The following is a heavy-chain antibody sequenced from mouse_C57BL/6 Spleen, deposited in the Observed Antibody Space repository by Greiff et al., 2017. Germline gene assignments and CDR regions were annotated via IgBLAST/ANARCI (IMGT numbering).Heavy chain of an antibody. Sequence: QVQLKQSGPELVKPGASVTISCKASGYAFSSSWMNWVKQRPGKGLEWIGRIYPGDGDTNYNGKFKGKATLTADKSSSTAYMQLSSLTSEDSAVYFCAGTQATAMDYWGQGTSVTVSS. CDR3: AGTQATAMDY. CDR2: IYPGDGDT. CDR1: GYAFSSSW. V-gene: IGHV1-82*01. D-gene: IGHD3-2*02. J-gene: IGHJ4*01.